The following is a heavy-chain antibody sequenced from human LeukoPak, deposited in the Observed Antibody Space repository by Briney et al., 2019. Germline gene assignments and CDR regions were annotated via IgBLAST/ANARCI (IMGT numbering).Heavy chain of an antibody. CDR2: INPTGGST. J-gene: IGHJ4*02. CDR3: ALYSSTWY. D-gene: IGHD6-13*01. V-gene: IGHV1-46*01. Sequence: PGASVKVSCKASGYTFTTYYTHWVRQAPGQGLEWMGIINPTGGSTTYAQKFQGRVTMTRDTSTSTVFMEVNSLRSEDTAVYYCALYSSTWYWGQGTLVTVSS. CDR1: GYTFTTYY.